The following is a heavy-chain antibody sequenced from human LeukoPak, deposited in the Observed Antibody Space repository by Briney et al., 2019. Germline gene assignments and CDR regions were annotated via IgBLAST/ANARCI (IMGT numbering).Heavy chain of an antibody. D-gene: IGHD3-3*01. CDR3: ARDQNDFWSGYYRRGGGIHFDY. J-gene: IGHJ4*02. V-gene: IGHV3-7*01. CDR1: GFTFSSYW. CDR2: IKQDGSEK. Sequence: GGSLRLSRAASGFTFSSYWMSWVRQAPGKGLEWVANIKQDGSEKYYVDSVKGRFTISRDNAKNSLYLQMNSLRAEDTAVYYCARDQNDFWSGYYRRGGGIHFDYWGQGTLVTVSS.